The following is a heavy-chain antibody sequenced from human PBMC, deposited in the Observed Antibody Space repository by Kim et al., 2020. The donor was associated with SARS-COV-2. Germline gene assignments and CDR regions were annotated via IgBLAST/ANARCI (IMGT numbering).Heavy chain of an antibody. Sequence: GGSLRLSCAASGFTFSSYAMHWVRQAPGKGLEWVAVISYDGSNKYYADSVKGRFTISRDNSKNTLYLQMNSLRAEDTAVYYCARGTRAELDYWGQGTLVTVSS. V-gene: IGHV3-30-3*01. J-gene: IGHJ4*02. CDR1: GFTFSSYA. CDR2: ISYDGSNK. D-gene: IGHD1-7*01. CDR3: ARGTRAELDY.